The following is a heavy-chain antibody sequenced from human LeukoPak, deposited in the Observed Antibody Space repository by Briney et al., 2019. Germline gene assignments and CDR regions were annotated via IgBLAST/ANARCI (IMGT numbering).Heavy chain of an antibody. CDR2: IYYSGST. Sequence: SETLSLTCTVSGGSISTYYWSWVRQPPGKGLEWIGYIYYSGSTNYNPSLKSRVTISVDTSKNQFSLKLSSVTAADTAVYYCARGIAAAGTGYDYWGQGTLVTVSS. CDR3: ARGIAAAGTGYDY. J-gene: IGHJ4*02. D-gene: IGHD6-13*01. CDR1: GGSISTYY. V-gene: IGHV4-59*01.